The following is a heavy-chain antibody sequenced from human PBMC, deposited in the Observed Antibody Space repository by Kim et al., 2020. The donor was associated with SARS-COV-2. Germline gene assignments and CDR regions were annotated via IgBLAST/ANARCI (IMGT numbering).Heavy chain of an antibody. CDR3: ARGGYGDYHSYYYYGMDV. CDR1: GFTFSSYA. V-gene: IGHV3-30*04. CDR2: ISYDGSNK. J-gene: IGHJ6*02. Sequence: GGSLRLSCAASGFTFSSYAMHWVRQAPGKGLEWVAVISYDGSNKYYADSVKGRFTISRDNSKNTLYLQMNSLRAEDTAVYYCARGGYGDYHSYYYYGMDVWGQGTTVTVSS. D-gene: IGHD4-17*01.